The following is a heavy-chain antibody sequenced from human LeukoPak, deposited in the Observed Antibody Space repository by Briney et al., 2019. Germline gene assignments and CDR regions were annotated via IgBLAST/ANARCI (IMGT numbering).Heavy chain of an antibody. J-gene: IGHJ5*02. V-gene: IGHV1-69*06. D-gene: IGHD2-2*01. CDR3: ARHCSSTSCYYWFDP. CDR1: GGTFSSYA. CDR2: IIPIFGTA. Sequence: GASVKVSCKASGGTFSSYAISWVRQAPGQGLEWMGGIIPIFGTANYAQKFQGRVTIAADKSTSTAYMELSSLRSEDTAVYYCARHCSSTSCYYWFDPWGQGTLVTVSS.